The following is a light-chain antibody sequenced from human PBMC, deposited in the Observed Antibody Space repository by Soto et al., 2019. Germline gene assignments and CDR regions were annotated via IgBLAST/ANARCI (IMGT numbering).Light chain of an antibody. CDR1: QSVLYSSNNKNY. CDR3: QQYYSTPYN. J-gene: IGKJ2*01. V-gene: IGKV4-1*01. Sequence: DIVMTQSPDSLAVSLGERATINCKSSQSVLYSSNNKNYLAWYQQKPGQPPKLLIYWASTRESGVPDRFSVCRSGTDFTLTISSLQAEDGAVYYCQQYYSTPYNSGQGTKLEIK. CDR2: WAS.